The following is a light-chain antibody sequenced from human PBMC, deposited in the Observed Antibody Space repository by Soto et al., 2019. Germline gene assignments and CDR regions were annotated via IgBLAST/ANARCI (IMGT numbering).Light chain of an antibody. CDR1: QPISTW. CDR2: DAS. CDR3: HQYNYYRPT. Sequence: DIQVTQSPSTLSASVGDRVTITCRASQPISTWLAWYQEKPGKAPKLLIYDASSLEGGVTSRLSSSGSGTEFTLTISSLQPDDFATYYCHQYNYYRPTFGQGTNVEIK. J-gene: IGKJ1*01. V-gene: IGKV1-5*01.